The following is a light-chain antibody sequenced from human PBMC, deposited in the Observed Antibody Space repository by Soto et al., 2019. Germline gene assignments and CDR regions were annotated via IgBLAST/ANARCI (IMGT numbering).Light chain of an antibody. CDR1: QSVGSDY. Sequence: EFVLTQSPGTLSLSPGERATLSCRASQSVGSDYLAWYQQKPGQAPRILIFGASGRATGIPDRFSGSGSGTDFTLTISTQEPEDFAVYYCQQNGSLSWTFGQGTKV. V-gene: IGKV3-20*01. J-gene: IGKJ1*01. CDR3: QQNGSLSWT. CDR2: GAS.